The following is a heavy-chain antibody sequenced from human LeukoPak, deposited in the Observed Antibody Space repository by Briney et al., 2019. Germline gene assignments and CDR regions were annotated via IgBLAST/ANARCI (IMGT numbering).Heavy chain of an antibody. V-gene: IGHV4-59*01. J-gene: IGHJ2*01. CDR3: SIRRNWYFDL. CDR1: GGSINSYY. D-gene: IGHD2-21*01. Sequence: SETLSLTCTVSGGSINSYYWSWIRQSPGKGLEWIGCIYSSGSTNYNPSLMSRLTISVDTAKNQFSLKLSSVTAADTAVHYCSIRRNWYFDLWGRGTLVTVSS. CDR2: IYSSGST.